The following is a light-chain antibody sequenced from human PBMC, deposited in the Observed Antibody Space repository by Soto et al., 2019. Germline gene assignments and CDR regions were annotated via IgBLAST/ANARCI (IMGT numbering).Light chain of an antibody. J-gene: IGKJ4*01. Sequence: DIYLTQSPSSLSASVGERVTLTCQASQDITNYLNWYQQKPGQAPKLLIYDSSTLETGVPSRFSGSGSGTDFTFSISSLQPEDFATYYCQQYDDLPLTFGGGTKVDIK. CDR2: DSS. CDR1: QDITNY. V-gene: IGKV1-33*01. CDR3: QQYDDLPLT.